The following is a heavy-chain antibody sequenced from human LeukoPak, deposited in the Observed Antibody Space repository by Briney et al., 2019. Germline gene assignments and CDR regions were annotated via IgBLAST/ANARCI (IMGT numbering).Heavy chain of an antibody. CDR3: ARGSYSSGWYEGFDY. Sequence: HRESLKISCKGSGYSFTNYWIGWVRQMPGKGLEWMGIIYPGDSDTRYSPSFQGQVTISADKSISTAYLQWSSLKASDTAMYYCARGSYSSGWYEGFDYWGQGTLVTVSS. V-gene: IGHV5-51*01. J-gene: IGHJ4*02. CDR1: GYSFTNYW. D-gene: IGHD6-19*01. CDR2: IYPGDSDT.